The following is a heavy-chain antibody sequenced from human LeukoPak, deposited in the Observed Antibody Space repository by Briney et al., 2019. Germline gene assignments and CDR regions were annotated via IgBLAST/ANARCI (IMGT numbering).Heavy chain of an antibody. CDR3: ARNYGSTNSSYYYYTDV. CDR1: GFTVSSNY. CDR2: IYSGGST. J-gene: IGHJ6*03. D-gene: IGHD6-13*01. Sequence: GGSLRPSCAASGFTVSSNYMSWVRQAPGKGLEWVWVIYSGGSTYYAHSVKGRFTISRDNSKNTLYLQMNSLRAEDTAVYYCARNYGSTNSSYYYYTDVWGKGTTVTASS. V-gene: IGHV3-53*01.